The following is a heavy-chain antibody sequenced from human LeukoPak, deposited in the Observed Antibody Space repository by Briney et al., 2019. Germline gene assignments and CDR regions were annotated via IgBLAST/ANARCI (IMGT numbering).Heavy chain of an antibody. D-gene: IGHD2-2*01. CDR1: GFTFSSYS. CDR3: ASLDQDIVVVPAAGDGFDI. CDR2: ISSSSSNI. V-gene: IGHV3-48*01. J-gene: IGHJ3*02. Sequence: GGSLRLSCAASGFTFSSYSMNWVRQAPGKGLEWVSYISSSSSNIYYADSVKGRFTISRDNAKNSLYLQMNSLRAEDTAVYYCASLDQDIVVVPAAGDGFDIWGQGTMVTVSS.